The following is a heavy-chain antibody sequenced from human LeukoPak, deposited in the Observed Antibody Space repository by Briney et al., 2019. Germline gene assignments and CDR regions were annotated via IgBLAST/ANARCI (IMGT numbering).Heavy chain of an antibody. V-gene: IGHV4-39*01. CDR1: GGSISSTNYY. CDR2: VYYSGST. J-gene: IGHJ5*02. Sequence: SETLSLTCTVSGGSISSTNYYWGWLRQPPGRGLEWIGSVYYSGSTYSNPSLKSRVTVSVDTSKNQFSLKLSSVTAADTAVHYCARLFYDSRGYYWFDPWGQGTLVTVSS. CDR3: ARLFYDSRGYYWFDP. D-gene: IGHD3-22*01.